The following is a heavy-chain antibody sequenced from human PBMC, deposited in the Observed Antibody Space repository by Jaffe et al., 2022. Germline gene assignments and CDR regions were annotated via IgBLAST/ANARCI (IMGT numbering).Heavy chain of an antibody. CDR3: VRGGSSWRTFDY. J-gene: IGHJ4*02. CDR1: GFTFSTYG. D-gene: IGHD6-13*01. CDR2: IGNAYNAYTT. Sequence: EVQLLESGGGLVQPGGSLRLSCAASGFTFSTYGMNWVRQAPGKGLEWISVIGNAYNAYTTYYADSVKGRFTISRDDSKNTLSLQMTSLRADDTALYYCVRGGSSWRTFDYWGQGILVTVSS. V-gene: IGHV3-23*01.